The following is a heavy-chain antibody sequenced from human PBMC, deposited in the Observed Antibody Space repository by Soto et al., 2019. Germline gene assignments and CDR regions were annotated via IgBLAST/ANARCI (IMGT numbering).Heavy chain of an antibody. Sequence: SDTLSLTCTVSCRSISSVDYSWILIRQPPGKGLEWIGYIYYSGATYYNPSLKSRFTISVDTSKNQFSLKLSSVTAADTAVYYCARDYPSWDYYYGMDVWGQGTTVT. V-gene: IGHV4-30-4*01. J-gene: IGHJ6*02. CDR2: IYYSGAT. D-gene: IGHD3-16*02. CDR3: ARDYPSWDYYYGMDV. CDR1: CRSISSVDYS.